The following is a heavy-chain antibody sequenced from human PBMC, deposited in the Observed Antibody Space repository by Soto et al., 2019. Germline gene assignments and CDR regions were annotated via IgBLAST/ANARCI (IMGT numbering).Heavy chain of an antibody. J-gene: IGHJ4*02. D-gene: IGHD3-22*01. CDR2: ISYDGSNK. CDR3: AWGSSGYRFDY. Sequence: PGGSLRLSCTASGFTFSSYGMHWVRQAPGKGLEWVAVISYDGSNKYYADSVKGRFTISRDNSKNTLYLQMNSLRAEDTAVYYCAWGSSGYRFDYWGQGTLVTVSS. V-gene: IGHV3-30*03. CDR1: GFTFSSYG.